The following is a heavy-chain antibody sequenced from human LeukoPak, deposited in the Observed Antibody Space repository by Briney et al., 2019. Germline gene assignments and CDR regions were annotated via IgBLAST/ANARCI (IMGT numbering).Heavy chain of an antibody. Sequence: GRSLRLSCAASGFTFDNHAMHWVRQPPGKGLEWVSGISWNGAGIVYADSVGGRFTISRDNSKNTLYLQMNSLRAEDTAVYYCAKESNYYDSSYDAFDIWGQGTMVTVSS. CDR2: ISWNGAGI. CDR3: AKESNYYDSSYDAFDI. J-gene: IGHJ3*02. CDR1: GFTFDNHA. V-gene: IGHV3-9*01. D-gene: IGHD3-22*01.